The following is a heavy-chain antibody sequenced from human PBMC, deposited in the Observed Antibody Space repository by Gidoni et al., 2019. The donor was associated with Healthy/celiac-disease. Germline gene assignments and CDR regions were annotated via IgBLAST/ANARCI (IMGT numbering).Heavy chain of an antibody. V-gene: IGHV3-48*02. CDR1: GFTFSSYS. CDR3: ARDYYDSSGYAFDY. Sequence: AASGFTFSSYSMNWVRQAPGKGLEWVSYISSSSSTIYYADSVKGRFTISRDNAKNSLYLQMNSLRDEDTAVYYCARDYYDSSGYAFDYWGQGTLVTVSS. J-gene: IGHJ4*02. D-gene: IGHD3-22*01. CDR2: ISSSSSTI.